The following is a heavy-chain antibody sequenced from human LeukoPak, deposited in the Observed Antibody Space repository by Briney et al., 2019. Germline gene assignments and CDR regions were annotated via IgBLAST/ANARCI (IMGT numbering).Heavy chain of an antibody. CDR3: ARGRSGYYYDSSGFAFDI. CDR1: GGSFSGYY. V-gene: IGHV4-34*01. J-gene: IGHJ3*02. D-gene: IGHD3-22*01. Sequence: PSETLSLTCAVYGGSFSGYYWSWIRQPPGKGLEWIGEINHSVSTNYNPSLKSRVTISVDTSKNQFSLKLSCVSAADTAVYYCARGRSGYYYDSSGFAFDIWGQGTMVTVSS. CDR2: INHSVST.